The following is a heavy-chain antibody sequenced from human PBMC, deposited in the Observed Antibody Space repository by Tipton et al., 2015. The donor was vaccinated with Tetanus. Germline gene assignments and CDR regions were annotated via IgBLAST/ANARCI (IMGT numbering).Heavy chain of an antibody. D-gene: IGHD4-17*01. CDR3: ARETSLTTSC. Sequence: SLRLSCAASGFSFSTYNFHWVRQAPGKGLEWVAVIWYDGTTKYYADSVNGRFTISRDNSKNTLFLQMNSLRAEDTAVYYCARETSLTTSCWGQGTLVTVSS. CDR1: GFSFSTYN. J-gene: IGHJ1*01. CDR2: IWYDGTTK. V-gene: IGHV3-33*01.